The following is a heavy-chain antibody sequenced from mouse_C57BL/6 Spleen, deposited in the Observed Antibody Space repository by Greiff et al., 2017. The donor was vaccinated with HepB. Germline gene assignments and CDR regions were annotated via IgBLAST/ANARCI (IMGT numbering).Heavy chain of an antibody. Sequence: VQLKESGPGMVKPSQSLSLTCTVTGYSITSGYDWHWIRHFPGNKLEWMGYISYSGSTNYNPSLKSRISITHDTSKNHFFLKLNSVTTEDTATYYCAREDLGWLAYWGQGTLVTVSA. CDR1: GYSITSGYD. J-gene: IGHJ3*01. CDR2: ISYSGST. V-gene: IGHV3-1*01. CDR3: AREDLGWLAY.